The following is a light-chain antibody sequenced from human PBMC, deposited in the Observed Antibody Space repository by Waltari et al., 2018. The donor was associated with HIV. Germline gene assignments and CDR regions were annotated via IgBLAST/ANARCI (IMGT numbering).Light chain of an antibody. CDR3: QQYFNVPYT. Sequence: DIVMTQSPDSLAVSLGERATINCKSSQSLLYRSNNENYLAWYQRKPPQPPQLLFYWAQSRGSGVPDRFTASGSGADLARAITGRQAEYVAVYYCQQYFNVPYTFGQGTKLEIK. J-gene: IGKJ2*01. CDR1: QSLLYRSNNENY. V-gene: IGKV4-1*01. CDR2: WAQ.